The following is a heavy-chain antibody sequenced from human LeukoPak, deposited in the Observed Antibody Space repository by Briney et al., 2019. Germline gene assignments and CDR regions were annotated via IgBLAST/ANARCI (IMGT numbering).Heavy chain of an antibody. D-gene: IGHD5-12*01. J-gene: IGHJ6*02. CDR1: GGSISSSSYY. Sequence: PSETLSLTCTVSGGSISSSSYYWGWIRQPPGKGLEWIGSIYYSGSTYYNPSLKSRVTISVDTSKNQFSLKLSSVTAADTAVYYCARDPRGYSGPLEDVWGQGTTVTVSS. CDR2: IYYSGST. CDR3: ARDPRGYSGPLEDV. V-gene: IGHV4-39*07.